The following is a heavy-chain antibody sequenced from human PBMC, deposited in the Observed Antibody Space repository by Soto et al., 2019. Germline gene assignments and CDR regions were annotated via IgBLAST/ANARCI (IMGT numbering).Heavy chain of an antibody. Sequence: EVQLLESGGGLVQPGGSLRLSCAASGFTFSSYAMSWVRQAPGKGLEWVSAISGSGGSTNYADSVKGRFTISRDNSKNTLYLQMNSLRAEDTAVYYCAKDGWELLRGFDAWGQGTLVTVSS. J-gene: IGHJ5*02. D-gene: IGHD1-26*01. V-gene: IGHV3-23*01. CDR3: AKDGWELLRGFDA. CDR2: ISGSGGST. CDR1: GFTFSSYA.